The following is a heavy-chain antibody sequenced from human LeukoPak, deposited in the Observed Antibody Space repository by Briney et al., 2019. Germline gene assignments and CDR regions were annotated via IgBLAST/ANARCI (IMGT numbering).Heavy chain of an antibody. J-gene: IGHJ4*02. D-gene: IGHD5-12*01. CDR1: GGSISSGGYY. V-gene: IGHV4-31*03. CDR2: IYYSGST. Sequence: SQTLSLTCIVSGGSISSGGYYWRWIRQRPGKGLEWIGNIYYSGSTYYNPSLQSRITISVDTSKNQFSLKLSSVTAADTAVYYCARGGYSGYVDYWGQRTLVTVSS. CDR3: ARGGYSGYVDY.